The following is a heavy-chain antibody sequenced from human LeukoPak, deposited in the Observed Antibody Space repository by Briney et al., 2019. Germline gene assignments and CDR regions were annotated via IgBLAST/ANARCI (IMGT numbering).Heavy chain of an antibody. V-gene: IGHV1-18*01. CDR2: ISAYNGNT. D-gene: IGHD1-14*01. J-gene: IGHJ6*03. CDR3: ASGPFLTFDHTPEGYYHYYMDV. Sequence: ASVSVSYRASGYTFTIYGISWVRQAPGQGLEGMGWISAYNGNTNYTQKLQGRVTITRDTSTSTAYMEVRRLRAGDTAVYYCASGPFLTFDHTPEGYYHYYMDVWGKGTTV. CDR1: GYTFTIYG.